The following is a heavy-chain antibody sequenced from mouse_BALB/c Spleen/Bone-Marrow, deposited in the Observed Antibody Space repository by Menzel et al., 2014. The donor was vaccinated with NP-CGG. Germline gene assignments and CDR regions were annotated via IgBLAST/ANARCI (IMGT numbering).Heavy chain of an antibody. J-gene: IGHJ4*01. V-gene: IGHV1-82*01. Sequence: QVQLQQSGPELVKPGASVKISCKASGYAFSSSWMNWVKQRPGQGLEWIGRIYPGDGDTNYNGNFKDKATLTADKSSSTAYMQLSSLTSVDSAVYFCANYYGSSQGAMDYWGRGTSVTVSS. CDR3: ANYYGSSQGAMDY. CDR1: GYAFSSSW. D-gene: IGHD1-1*01. CDR2: IYPGDGDT.